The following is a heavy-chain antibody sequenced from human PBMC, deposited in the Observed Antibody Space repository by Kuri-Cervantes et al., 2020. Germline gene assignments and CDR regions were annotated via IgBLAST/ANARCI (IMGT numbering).Heavy chain of an antibody. CDR2: ISSSSLYI. CDR1: GFTFSSYS. CDR3: ATTGPSGSFL. D-gene: IGHD1-26*01. J-gene: IGHJ4*02. Sequence: GESLKISCAASGFTFSSYSMDWVRQAPSKGLEWVSSISSSSLYIYYTDPVKGRFTISRDDAKNSLFLQMDSLRAEDTAVYYCATTGPSGSFLWGQGTLVTVSS. V-gene: IGHV3-21*01.